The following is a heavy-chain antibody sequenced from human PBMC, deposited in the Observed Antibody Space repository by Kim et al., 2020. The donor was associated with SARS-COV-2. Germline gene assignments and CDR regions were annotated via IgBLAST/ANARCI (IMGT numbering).Heavy chain of an antibody. D-gene: IGHD3-22*01. CDR3: AGGPYYYDSSGYYGYYYYGMDG. CDR1: GGSISSYY. CDR2: IYYSGST. Sequence: SETLSLTCTVSGGSISSYYWSWIRQPPGKGLEWIGYIYYSGSTNYNPSLKSRVTISVDTSKNQFSLTLSSVTAADTAVYYCAGGPYYYDSSGYYGYYYYGMDGWGQGTTVTVSS. J-gene: IGHJ6*02. V-gene: IGHV4-59*01.